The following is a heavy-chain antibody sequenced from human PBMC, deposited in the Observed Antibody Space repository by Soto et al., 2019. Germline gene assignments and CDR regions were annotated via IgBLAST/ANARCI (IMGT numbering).Heavy chain of an antibody. Sequence: PGESLKISCKGSGYSFTSYWIGWVRQMPGKGLEWMGIIYPGDSDTRYSPSFQGQVTISADKSISTAYLQWSSLKASDTAMYYCARLRYCSSTSCYLYYYYGMDVWGQGTTVTVSS. CDR3: ARLRYCSSTSCYLYYYYGMDV. D-gene: IGHD2-2*01. V-gene: IGHV5-51*01. CDR2: IYPGDSDT. CDR1: GYSFTSYW. J-gene: IGHJ6*02.